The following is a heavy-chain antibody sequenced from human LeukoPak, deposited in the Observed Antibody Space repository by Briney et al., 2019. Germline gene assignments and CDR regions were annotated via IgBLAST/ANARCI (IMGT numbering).Heavy chain of an antibody. CDR1: GFIFSTDG. V-gene: IGHV3-7*01. J-gene: IGHJ4*02. Sequence: GGSLRLSCVASGFIFSTDGIHWVRQAPGRGLEWVANIKQDGSEKYYVDSVKGRFTISRDNAKNSLFLQMNSLRVEDTAVFYCARDGFVGAADYWGQGTLVTVSS. CDR3: ARDGFVGAADY. CDR2: IKQDGSEK. D-gene: IGHD6-13*01.